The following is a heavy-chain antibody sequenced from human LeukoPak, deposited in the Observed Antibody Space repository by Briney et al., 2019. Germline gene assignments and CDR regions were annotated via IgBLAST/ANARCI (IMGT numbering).Heavy chain of an antibody. CDR2: IYYSGST. Sequence: PSETLSLTCTVSGGSISSYYWSWIRQPPGKGLEWIGYIYYSGSTNYNPSLKSRVTISVDTSKNQFSLKLSSVTAADTAAYYCARMDDYGESPVDYWGQGTLVTVSS. CDR3: ARMDDYGESPVDY. D-gene: IGHD4-17*01. V-gene: IGHV4-59*01. CDR1: GGSISSYY. J-gene: IGHJ4*02.